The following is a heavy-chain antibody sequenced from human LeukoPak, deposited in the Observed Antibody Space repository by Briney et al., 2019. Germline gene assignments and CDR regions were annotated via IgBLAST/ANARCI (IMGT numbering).Heavy chain of an antibody. V-gene: IGHV3-64*01. CDR3: VRDDDKPDNGFDV. CDR2: ISSNGGST. Sequence: GGSLRLSCAASGFTFSSYAMHWVRQVPGKGLEYVSAISSNGGSTYYANSVKGRFTISRDNSENTLFLQMNSLRVEDTAVYYCVRDDDKPDNGFDVWGQGTLVTVSS. D-gene: IGHD1-1*01. CDR1: GFTFSSYA. J-gene: IGHJ3*01.